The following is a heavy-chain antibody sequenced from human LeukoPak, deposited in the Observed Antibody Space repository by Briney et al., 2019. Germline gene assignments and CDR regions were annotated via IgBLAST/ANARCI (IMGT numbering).Heavy chain of an antibody. CDR1: GFTFSSYG. CDR2: ISGSGGGT. Sequence: QTGGSLRLSCAASGFTFSSYGMSWVRQAPGRGLEWVSGISGSGGGTYYADSVKGRFTISRDNSKNTLYLQMNSLRAEDTAVYYCAKHLFTLLPDYWGQGTLVTVSS. V-gene: IGHV3-23*01. J-gene: IGHJ4*02. CDR3: AKHLFTLLPDY. D-gene: IGHD2-15*01.